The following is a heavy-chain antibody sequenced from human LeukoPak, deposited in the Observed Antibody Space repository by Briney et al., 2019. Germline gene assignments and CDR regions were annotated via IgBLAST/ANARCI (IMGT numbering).Heavy chain of an antibody. Sequence: GGSLRLSCAASGFTFSNYVIHWVRQAPGKGLEWVAVISYDGSNKYYADSVRGRFTIPRDNSKNTLYLQMNSLRAEDAAVYFCAKAPVTSCRGAYCYPFDSWGQGTLVTVSS. CDR3: AKAPVTSCRGAYCYPFDS. CDR1: GFTFSNYV. V-gene: IGHV3-30-3*01. D-gene: IGHD2-21*01. J-gene: IGHJ4*02. CDR2: ISYDGSNK.